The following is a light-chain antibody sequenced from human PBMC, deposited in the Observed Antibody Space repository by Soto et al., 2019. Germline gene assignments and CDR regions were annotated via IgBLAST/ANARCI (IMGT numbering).Light chain of an antibody. CDR1: QSIRNY. CDR2: AAS. CDR3: QQSHSTPWT. J-gene: IGKJ1*01. V-gene: IGKV1-39*01. Sequence: DIPMTQSPSSLSASVGDRVTITCRASQSIRNYLNWYQQKPGKAPKLLIYAASSLQSGVPSRFSGSGSGTDFTLTISSLQPEDFAAYYCQQSHSTPWTFGQGTKVEI.